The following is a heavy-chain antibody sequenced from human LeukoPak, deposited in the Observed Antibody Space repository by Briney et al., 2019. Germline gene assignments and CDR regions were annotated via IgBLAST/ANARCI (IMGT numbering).Heavy chain of an antibody. Sequence: GGSLRLSCAASGFTFSSYWMHWVRQAPGKGLEWVSSISSSSSYIYYADSVKGRFTISRDNAKNSLYLQMNSLRAEDTAVYYCAREPVAGTAPRWGQGTLVTVSS. CDR2: ISSSSSYI. D-gene: IGHD6-19*01. V-gene: IGHV3-21*01. CDR3: AREPVAGTAPR. CDR1: GFTFSSYW. J-gene: IGHJ4*02.